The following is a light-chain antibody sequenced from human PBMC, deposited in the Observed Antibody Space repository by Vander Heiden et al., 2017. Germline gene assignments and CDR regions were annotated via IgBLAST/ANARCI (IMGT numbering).Light chain of an antibody. CDR1: QSVSSN. CDR2: GAS. Sequence: EIVMPQSPATLSVSPGERATLSCRASQSVSSNLAWYQQKPGQAPRLLIYGASTRATGIPARFSGSGSGTEFTLTISSLQSEDFAVYYCQQYNNWPFYTFGQGTKLEIK. V-gene: IGKV3-15*01. CDR3: QQYNNWPFYT. J-gene: IGKJ2*01.